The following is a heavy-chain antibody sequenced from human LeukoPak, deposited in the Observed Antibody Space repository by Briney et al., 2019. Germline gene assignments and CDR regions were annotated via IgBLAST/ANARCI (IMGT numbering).Heavy chain of an antibody. J-gene: IGHJ1*01. V-gene: IGHV4-30-2*01. CDR1: GGSISSGGYY. D-gene: IGHD6-13*01. CDR3: ASLYSSSWYVYFQH. CDR2: IYHSGST. Sequence: KSSETLSLTCTVSGGSISSGGYYWSWIRQPPGKGLEWIGYIYHSGSTYYNPSLKSRVTISVDRSKNQFSLKLSSVTAADTAVYYCASLYSSSWYVYFQHWGQGTLVTVSS.